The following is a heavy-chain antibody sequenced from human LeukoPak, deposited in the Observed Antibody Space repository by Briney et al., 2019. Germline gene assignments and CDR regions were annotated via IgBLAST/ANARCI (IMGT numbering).Heavy chain of an antibody. CDR3: ARGNDPYSSSWYTLDY. Sequence: SQTLSLTCTVSGGSISSGGYYWSWIRQPPGKGLEWIGYIYYSGSTYYNPSLKSRVTISVDTSKNQFSLKLSSVTAADTAVYYCARGNDPYSSSWYTLDYWGQGTLVTVSS. J-gene: IGHJ4*02. CDR2: IYYSGST. D-gene: IGHD6-13*01. CDR1: GGSISSGGYY. V-gene: IGHV4-30-4*08.